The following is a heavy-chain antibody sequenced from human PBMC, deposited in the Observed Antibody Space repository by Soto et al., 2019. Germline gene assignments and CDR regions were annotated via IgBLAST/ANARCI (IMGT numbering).Heavy chain of an antibody. CDR3: ARGTTGNDFWSGYTTSLDL. CDR2: INHSGST. D-gene: IGHD3-3*01. J-gene: IGHJ6*04. Sequence: SETLSLTCAVYGGSFSGYYWSWIRQPPGKGLEWIWEINHSGSTNYNPSLKSRVTISVDTSKNQFSRKLSSVTAADTAVYYCARGTTGNDFWSGYTTSLDLWANGTTVTVSS. CDR1: GGSFSGYY. V-gene: IGHV4-34*01.